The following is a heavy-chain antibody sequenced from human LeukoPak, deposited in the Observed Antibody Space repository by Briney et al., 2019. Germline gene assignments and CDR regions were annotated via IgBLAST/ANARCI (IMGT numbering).Heavy chain of an antibody. CDR3: ARGYDQFNVDY. Sequence: ASVKVSCKASGYTFTSYGISWVRQAPGQGLEWMGWISGYNGNTNYAPKLQGRVIMTTDTSTSTVYMELRSLRSDDTAVYYCARGYDQFNVDYWGQGTLVTVSS. V-gene: IGHV1-18*01. D-gene: IGHD3-3*01. CDR1: GYTFTSYG. J-gene: IGHJ4*02. CDR2: ISGYNGNT.